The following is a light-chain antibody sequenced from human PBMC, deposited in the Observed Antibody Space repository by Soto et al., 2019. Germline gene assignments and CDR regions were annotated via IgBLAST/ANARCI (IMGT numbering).Light chain of an antibody. Sequence: IHMTQSPSSLSASVRDRVTITCRASQIIDNYLNWYQQKPGRAPELLIFAASTLQTGVPSRFSGSGSGTDFTLTISSLQPEDFATYFCQQSYNTPLTFGQGTKVDIK. CDR3: QQSYNTPLT. CDR1: QIIDNY. CDR2: AAS. V-gene: IGKV1-39*01. J-gene: IGKJ1*01.